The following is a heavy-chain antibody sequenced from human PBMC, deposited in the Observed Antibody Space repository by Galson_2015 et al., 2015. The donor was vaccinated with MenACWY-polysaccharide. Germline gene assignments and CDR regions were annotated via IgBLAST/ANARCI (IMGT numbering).Heavy chain of an antibody. V-gene: IGHV4-61*01. CDR2: IYYSGTT. CDR1: GGSVTSSNHY. CDR3: ARLTPTFSSGWRINWFDP. Sequence: ETLSLTRSVSGGSVTSSNHYWSWIRQPPGKGLEWIGYIYYSGTTKYNPSLKSRVTISVDTSKNQFSLKVTSVTAADTAVYYCARLTPTFSSGWRINWFDPWGQGSLVSVSS. J-gene: IGHJ5*02. D-gene: IGHD6-25*01.